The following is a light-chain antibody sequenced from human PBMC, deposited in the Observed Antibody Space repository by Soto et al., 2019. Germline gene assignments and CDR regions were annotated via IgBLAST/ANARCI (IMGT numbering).Light chain of an antibody. V-gene: IGKV2-28*01. CDR2: LDS. CDR1: RSLLHSNGYNY. Sequence: DNVMTQSPLSLPVTPGEPASISCRSSRSLLHSNGYNYLDWYLQKPGQSPQLLIYLDSNRASGVPDRFSGSGSGTDFTLKISRVEAEDVGVYYCMQALQTPYTFGQGTMLEIK. CDR3: MQALQTPYT. J-gene: IGKJ2*01.